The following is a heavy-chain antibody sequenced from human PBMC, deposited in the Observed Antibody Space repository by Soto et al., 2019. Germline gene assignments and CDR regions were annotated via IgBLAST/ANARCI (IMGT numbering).Heavy chain of an antibody. CDR1: GFTFSSYW. Sequence: LRLSCAASGFTFSSYWMHWVRQAPGKGLVWVSRINSDGSSTSHADSVKGRFTISRDNAKNTLYLQMSSLRAGDTAVYYCARDPAPSGWYDYWGQGTLVTVSS. J-gene: IGHJ4*02. CDR3: ARDPAPSGWYDY. CDR2: INSDGSST. V-gene: IGHV3-74*01. D-gene: IGHD6-19*01.